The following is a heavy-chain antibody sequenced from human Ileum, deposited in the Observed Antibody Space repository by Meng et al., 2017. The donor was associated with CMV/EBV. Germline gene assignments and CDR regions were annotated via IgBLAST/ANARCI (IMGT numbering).Heavy chain of an antibody. J-gene: IGHJ5*02. Sequence: QLRDTVPGCVLPSVSWAPTWTVAAGSLSSYSWNWIRNTAEKGLEGLGRIYTSVGLNYNPSLETRVSLSVDTSKNHFSLKLNSVTDADTDVYYCARRVRELRETTWENWVDPWGQGILVTVSS. CDR3: ARRVRELRETTWENWVDP. CDR1: AGSLSSYS. V-gene: IGHV4-4*07. CDR2: IYTSVGL. D-gene: IGHD3-10*01.